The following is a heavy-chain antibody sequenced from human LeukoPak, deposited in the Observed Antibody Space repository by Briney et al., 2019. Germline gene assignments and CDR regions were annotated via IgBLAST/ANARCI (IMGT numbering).Heavy chain of an antibody. J-gene: IGHJ3*02. D-gene: IGHD2-2*01. Sequence: SETLSLTCTVSGGSISSYYWSWIRQPAGKGLEWIGRIYTSGSTNYNPSLKSRVTMSVDTSKNQFSLKLSSVTAADTAVYYCARASGYCSSTSCFLDAFDIWGHGTMVTVSS. CDR3: ARASGYCSSTSCFLDAFDI. V-gene: IGHV4-4*07. CDR1: GGSISSYY. CDR2: IYTSGST.